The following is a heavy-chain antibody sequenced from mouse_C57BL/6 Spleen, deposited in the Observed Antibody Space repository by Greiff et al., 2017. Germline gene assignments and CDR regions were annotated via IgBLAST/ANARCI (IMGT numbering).Heavy chain of an antibody. Sequence: VQLQQPGAELVKPGASVKLSCKASGYTFTSYWMHWVKQRPGQGLEWIGMIHPNSGSTNYNEKFKSKATLTVDKSSSTAYMQLSSLTSEDSAVYYCARKGYDYDGDYWGQGTTLTVSS. CDR3: ARKGYDYDGDY. V-gene: IGHV1-64*01. CDR2: IHPNSGST. CDR1: GYTFTSYW. D-gene: IGHD2-4*01. J-gene: IGHJ2*01.